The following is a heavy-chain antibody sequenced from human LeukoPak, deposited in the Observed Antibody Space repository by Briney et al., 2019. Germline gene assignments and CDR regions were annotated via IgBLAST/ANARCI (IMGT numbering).Heavy chain of an antibody. V-gene: IGHV4-39*01. CDR2: IYYSGST. D-gene: IGHD3-9*01. CDR1: GGSISSSSYY. CDR3: ARHASEDYDILTGYSFAY. Sequence: PSETLSLTCTVSGGSISSSSYYWGWIRQPAGKGLEWIGSIYYSGSTYYNPSIKSRVTISVDTSKNQFSLKLSSVTAADTAVCYCARHASEDYDILTGYSFAYWGQGTLVTASS. J-gene: IGHJ4*02.